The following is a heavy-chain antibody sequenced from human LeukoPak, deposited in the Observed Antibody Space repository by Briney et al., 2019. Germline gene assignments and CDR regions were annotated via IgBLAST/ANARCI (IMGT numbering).Heavy chain of an antibody. V-gene: IGHV1-18*01. CDR1: GYTFTSYG. J-gene: IGHJ4*02. D-gene: IGHD3-22*01. CDR3: ARDPQPSYYYDSSGYYLPDY. CDR2: ISAYNGNT. Sequence: GASVKVSCKASGYTFTSYGISWVRQAPGQGLEWMGWISAYNGNTNYAQKLQGRVTMTTDTSTSTAYMELRSLRSDDTAVYYCARDPQPSYYYDSSGYYLPDYWGQGTPVTVSS.